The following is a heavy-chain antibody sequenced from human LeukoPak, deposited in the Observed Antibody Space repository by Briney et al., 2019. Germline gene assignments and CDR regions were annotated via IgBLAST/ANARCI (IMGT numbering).Heavy chain of an antibody. Sequence: PGRSLRLSCAASGFTFSGSAMHWVRQASGKGLEWVGRIRSKANSYATAYAASVKGRFTISRDDSKNTAYLQMNSLKTEDTAVYYCTTGYVVTSDAFDIWGQGTMVTVSS. CDR3: TTGYVVTSDAFDI. D-gene: IGHD5-12*01. CDR2: IRSKANSYAT. V-gene: IGHV3-73*01. J-gene: IGHJ3*02. CDR1: GFTFSGSA.